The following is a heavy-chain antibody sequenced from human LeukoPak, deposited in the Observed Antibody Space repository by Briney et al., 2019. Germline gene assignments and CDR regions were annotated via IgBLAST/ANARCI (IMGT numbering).Heavy chain of an antibody. D-gene: IGHD3-3*01. CDR3: ARGFDFWSGYYDY. J-gene: IGHJ4*02. V-gene: IGHV4-59*01. Sequence: KSSETLSLTCTVSGGSISSYYWTWIRQPPGKGLEWIGYIYYSGSTNYNPSLESRVTISVDTSKNQLSLKLSSVTAADTAVYYCARGFDFWSGYYDYWGQGTLVTVSS. CDR1: GGSISSYY. CDR2: IYYSGST.